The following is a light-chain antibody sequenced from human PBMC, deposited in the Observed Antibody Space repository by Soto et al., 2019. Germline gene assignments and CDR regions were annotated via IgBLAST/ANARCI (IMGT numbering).Light chain of an antibody. CDR1: QSISGT. V-gene: IGKV3-15*01. CDR3: QQYNNWPLT. CDR2: GAS. Sequence: LSVSPGGRATLSCRASQSISGTLAWYQQKPGPAPRLLIHGASTRAPGFPARFSGSGSGTDFTLTISSLQSEDFAVYYCQQYNNWPLTFGQGTKVDIK. J-gene: IGKJ1*01.